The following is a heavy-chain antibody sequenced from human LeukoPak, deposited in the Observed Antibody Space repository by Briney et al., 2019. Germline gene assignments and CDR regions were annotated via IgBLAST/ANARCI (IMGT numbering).Heavy chain of an antibody. CDR2: VSYSGST. J-gene: IGHJ4*02. Sequence: SETLSLTCTVSGDSISSGGYYWGWIRQHPGKGLEWIGYVSYSGSTYYNPSLKSRATISVDTSKNHLSLKLSSVTAEDTAVYYCARGPKYYYDSSGYYSNYFDYWGQGTLVTVSS. V-gene: IGHV4-31*03. D-gene: IGHD3-22*01. CDR1: GDSISSGGYY. CDR3: ARGPKYYYDSSGYYSNYFDY.